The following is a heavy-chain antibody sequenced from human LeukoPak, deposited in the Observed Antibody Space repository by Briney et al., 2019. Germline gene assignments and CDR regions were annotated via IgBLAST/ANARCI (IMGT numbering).Heavy chain of an antibody. D-gene: IGHD2-15*01. V-gene: IGHV1-18*04. CDR1: VYTLTNYG. CDR2: ISAYNGNT. J-gene: IGHJ4*02. Sequence: GASVTVSSMDSVYTLTNYGLNWVRHAPAQGLEWMGWISAYNGNTNYAQNLQGRGTMTTDTSTSTAYMELRSLSPHATAACDCARGVYCGGGRPRRCYFEYWGQGTLVTVSS. CDR3: ARGVYCGGGRPRRCYFEY.